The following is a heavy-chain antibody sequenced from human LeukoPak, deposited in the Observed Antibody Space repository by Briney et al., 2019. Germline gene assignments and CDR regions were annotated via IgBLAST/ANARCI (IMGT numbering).Heavy chain of an antibody. CDR1: GGSISSYY. CDR2: IYYSGST. V-gene: IGHV4-59*01. J-gene: IGHJ6*03. D-gene: IGHD4-23*01. Sequence: SETLSLTCTVSGGSISSYYWSWIRQPPGKGLEWIGYIYYSGSTNYNPSLKSRVTISVDTSKNQFSLKLSSVTAADTAVYYCARGGGNSKRGNYYYYYMDVWGKGTTVTISS. CDR3: ARGGGNSKRGNYYYYYMDV.